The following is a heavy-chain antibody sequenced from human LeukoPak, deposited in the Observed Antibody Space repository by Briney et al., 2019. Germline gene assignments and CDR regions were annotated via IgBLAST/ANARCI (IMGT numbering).Heavy chain of an antibody. CDR1: GDSISSGRYY. D-gene: IGHD3-10*01. CDR3: ARDSFPYGSGSYPYLYYYYGMDV. CDR2: IYYSGST. Sequence: SETLSLTCSVSGDSISSGRYYWGWIRQPPGKGLEWIGIIYYSGSTHYSPSLKSRVTISIDTTKNQFSLNLSSVTAADTAVYYCARDSFPYGSGSYPYLYYYYGMDVWGQGTTVTVSS. J-gene: IGHJ6*02. V-gene: IGHV4-39*02.